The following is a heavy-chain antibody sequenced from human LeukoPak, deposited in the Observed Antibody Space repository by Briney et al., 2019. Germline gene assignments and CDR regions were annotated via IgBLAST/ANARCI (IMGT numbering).Heavy chain of an antibody. V-gene: IGHV3-49*04. D-gene: IGHD3-22*01. J-gene: IGHJ3*02. CDR3: TRTSDSSFVFDI. CDR2: IRSKAYGGTT. Sequence: SGGSLRLSCTASGFTFGDYAMSWVRQAPGKGLEWVGFIRSKAYGGTTEYAASVKGRFTISRDDSKSIAYLQMNSLKTEDTAVYYCTRTSDSSFVFDIWGQGTMVTVSS. CDR1: GFTFGDYA.